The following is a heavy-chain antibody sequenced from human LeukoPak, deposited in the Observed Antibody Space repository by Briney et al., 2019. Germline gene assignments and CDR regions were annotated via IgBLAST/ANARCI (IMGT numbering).Heavy chain of an antibody. CDR3: ARGYCRSTSCYDYYYYMDV. Sequence: SVPVSCKGSAGAFSSYDISWVRQAPGQGLEWVGRIIPIFGTANYAQKFQGRVTITTDEYPSTAYMELSSLRSEETAVYYCARGYCRSTSCYDYYYYMDVWGKGTTVTVT. J-gene: IGHJ6*03. CDR1: AGAFSSYD. D-gene: IGHD2-2*01. V-gene: IGHV1-69*05. CDR2: IIPIFGTA.